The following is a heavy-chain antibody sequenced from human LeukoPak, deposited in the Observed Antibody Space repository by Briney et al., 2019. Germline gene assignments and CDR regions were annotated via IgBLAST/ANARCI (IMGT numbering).Heavy chain of an antibody. CDR1: GLTFSRYA. CDR3: GQDPNGDHIGAFVF. D-gene: IGHD4-17*01. V-gene: IGHV3-23*01. Sequence: GESLRLSRVASGLTFSRYALTWVRQAPGKGLEWVASISGSGETHYADSVKGRFSIFRDNSKNTLYLRMSSLAAEDTAVYYCGQDPNGDHIGAFVFWGQGTMVIVSS. J-gene: IGHJ3*01. CDR2: ISGSGET.